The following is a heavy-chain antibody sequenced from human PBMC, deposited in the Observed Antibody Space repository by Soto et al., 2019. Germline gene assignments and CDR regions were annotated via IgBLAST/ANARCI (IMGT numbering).Heavy chain of an antibody. CDR1: VYGFTTYG. Sequence: HVHLVQSGAEVKKPGASVKVSCKGSVYGFTTYGITWVRQAPGQGLEWMAWISAHNGNTNYAQKLQGRVTVTRDTSTSTAYMELRSLRSDDMAVYYCARGRYGDYWGQGALVTVSS. J-gene: IGHJ4*02. CDR3: ARGRYGDY. CDR2: ISAHNGNT. V-gene: IGHV1-18*03. D-gene: IGHD1-1*01.